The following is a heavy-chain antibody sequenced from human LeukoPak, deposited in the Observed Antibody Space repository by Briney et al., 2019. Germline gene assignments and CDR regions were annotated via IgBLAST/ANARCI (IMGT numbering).Heavy chain of an antibody. CDR3: AKVGSSGYFDPYYFDY. V-gene: IGHV3-23*01. CDR1: GFTFSSYA. CDR2: ISGSGGST. Sequence: GGSLRLSCAASGFTFSSYAMSWVRQAPGKGLEWVSAISGSGGSTYYADSVKGRFTISRDNSKNTLYLQMNSLRAEDTAVYYCAKVGSSGYFDPYYFDYWGQGTLVTVSS. J-gene: IGHJ4*02. D-gene: IGHD3-22*01.